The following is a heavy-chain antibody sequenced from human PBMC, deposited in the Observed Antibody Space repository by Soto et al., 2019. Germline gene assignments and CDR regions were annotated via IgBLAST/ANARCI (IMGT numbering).Heavy chain of an antibody. V-gene: IGHV3-30*18. CDR2: ISHDGNEK. D-gene: IGHD6-19*01. CDR1: RFTLSNCG. Sequence: QVQLVESGGGVVQPGGSLILSCAASRFTLSNCGMHWVRQAPGRGLEWVAMISHDGNEKHYIDSVKGRFTISRDDSKNTLYLHMNTLRTEDTAVYSCAQDLDTGGWYNCFDPWGQGTLVTVSS. CDR3: AQDLDTGGWYNCFDP. J-gene: IGHJ5*02.